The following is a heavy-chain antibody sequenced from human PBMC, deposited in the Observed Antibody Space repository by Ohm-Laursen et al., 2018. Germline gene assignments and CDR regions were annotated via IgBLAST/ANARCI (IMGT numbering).Heavy chain of an antibody. Sequence: GSLRLSCTASGFTFSNYGMHWVRQAPGKGLEWVSGISGSGGSTYYADSVKGRFTISRDNAKNTLYLQMNSLGAEDTALYYCVGGYITVFHYWGQGTLVTVSS. CDR2: ISGSGGST. V-gene: IGHV3-23*01. CDR3: VGGYITVFHY. CDR1: GFTFSNYG. J-gene: IGHJ4*02. D-gene: IGHD5-12*01.